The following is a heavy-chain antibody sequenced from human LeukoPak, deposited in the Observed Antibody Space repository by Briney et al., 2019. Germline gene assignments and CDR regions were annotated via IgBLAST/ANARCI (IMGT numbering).Heavy chain of an antibody. V-gene: IGHV3-23*01. Sequence: PGGSLRLSCAASRFTFSNFAMSWVRQAPGKGLEWVSSISGSSTYYADSVKGRFTISKDTSKNTLYLQMNSLRAEDTAVYYCAKEEWLGKMNYFDHWGQGTLVTVSS. CDR1: RFTFSNFA. CDR2: ISGSST. J-gene: IGHJ4*02. CDR3: AKEEWLGKMNYFDH. D-gene: IGHD6-19*01.